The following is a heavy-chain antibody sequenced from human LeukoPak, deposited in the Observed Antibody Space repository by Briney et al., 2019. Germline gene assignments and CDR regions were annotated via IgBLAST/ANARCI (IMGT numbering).Heavy chain of an antibody. D-gene: IGHD3-22*01. Sequence: GGSLRLPCAASGFTFSMSWMGWIRQSPGKGLEWVANIKGDGSAKYYVDSVKGRFTISRDNAKSSLYLQMNSLRVEDRAVYYCAPPHASSGNDWGQGTLVTVSS. CDR3: APPHASSGND. CDR2: IKGDGSAK. CDR1: GFTFSMSW. J-gene: IGHJ4*02. V-gene: IGHV3-7*01.